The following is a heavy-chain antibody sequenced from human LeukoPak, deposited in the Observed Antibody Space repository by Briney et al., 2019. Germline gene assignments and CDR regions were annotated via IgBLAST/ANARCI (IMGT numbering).Heavy chain of an antibody. CDR1: GFTFSSYW. CDR3: GGKVGVIGVVFVA. CDR2: IKEDGTHK. Sequence: GGSLRLSCAASGFTFSSYWMSWVRQAPGKGLEWAANIKEDGTHKYYVGSVRGRFTISRDNAKNSLYLQMNSLRAEDTAIYYWGGKVGVIGVVFVAGGQGTMVTV. D-gene: IGHD2/OR15-2a*01. J-gene: IGHJ3*01. V-gene: IGHV3-7*01.